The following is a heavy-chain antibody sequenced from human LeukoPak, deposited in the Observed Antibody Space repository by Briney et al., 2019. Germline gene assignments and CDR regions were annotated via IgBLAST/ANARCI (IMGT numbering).Heavy chain of an antibody. CDR3: AKDSKVGLAGATDY. V-gene: IGHV3-23*01. Sequence: GGSLRLSCAASGFTFSSYAMSWVRQAPGKGLEWVSTISASAASTYYADSVKGRFTLSRDNSKKTLFLQMISLRAEDAAVYYCAKDSKVGLAGATDYWGQGTLVTVSS. J-gene: IGHJ4*02. CDR2: ISASAAST. CDR1: GFTFSSYA. D-gene: IGHD1-26*01.